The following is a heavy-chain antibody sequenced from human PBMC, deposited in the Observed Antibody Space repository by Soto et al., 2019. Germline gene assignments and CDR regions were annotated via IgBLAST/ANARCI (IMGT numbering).Heavy chain of an antibody. V-gene: IGHV4-61*01. CDR3: ARVSRSGGVVSYFDS. CDR2: IYYSGST. J-gene: IGHJ4*02. D-gene: IGHD3-16*01. CDR1: GGSVGSGSYY. Sequence: SETLSLTCTVSGGSVGSGSYYWSWIRQPPGKGLECIGYIYYSGSTNYNPSLKSRVTISVDTSKNQFSLKLRSVTAADPAVYYCARVSRSGGVVSYFDSWAQGTLVTVSS.